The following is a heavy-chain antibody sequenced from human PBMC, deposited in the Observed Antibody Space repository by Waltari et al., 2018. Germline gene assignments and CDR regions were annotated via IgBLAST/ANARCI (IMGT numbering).Heavy chain of an antibody. Sequence: QVQLQESGPGLVRPSETLSLTCTVSDGPISSYYWNWIRQLPGKGLEWIGFIHYSGTTEYNPSLKNRATTSIQTSKNQFSLRLDSVTAADTAIYYCARPGIGDAFDVWGQGTMVTVSS. J-gene: IGHJ3*01. CDR1: DGPISSYY. CDR3: ARPGIGDAFDV. CDR2: IHYSGTT. V-gene: IGHV4-59*01.